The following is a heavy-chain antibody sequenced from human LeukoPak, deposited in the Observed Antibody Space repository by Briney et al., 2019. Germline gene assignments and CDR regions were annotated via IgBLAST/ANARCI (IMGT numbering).Heavy chain of an antibody. CDR3: AELGITMIGGV. CDR2: IKQEGSEK. V-gene: IGHV3-7*01. D-gene: IGHD3-10*02. Sequence: GGSLRLSCPASGFTFSSYWMSWVRQAPGKGLEWVANIKQEGSEKNYVDSVKGRFTISRDNAKNLLYLQMNSLRAEDTAVYYCAELGITMIGGVWGKGTTVTISS. CDR1: GFTFSSYW. J-gene: IGHJ6*04.